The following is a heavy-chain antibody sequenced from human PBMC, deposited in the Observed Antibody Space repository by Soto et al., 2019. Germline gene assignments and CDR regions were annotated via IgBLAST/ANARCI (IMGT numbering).Heavy chain of an antibody. D-gene: IGHD3-9*01. CDR2: MNPNSGNT. V-gene: IGHV1-8*01. Sequence: ASLNVACKTAGYTFTIYDINWGRKATGQGLEWMGWMNPNSGNTGYAQKFQGRVTMTRNTSISTAYMELSSLRSEDTAVYYCAVARVFTYYDILTGYYRENYTDVWGKGTTVIVSS. CDR3: AVARVFTYYDILTGYYRENYTDV. J-gene: IGHJ6*03. CDR1: GYTFTIYD.